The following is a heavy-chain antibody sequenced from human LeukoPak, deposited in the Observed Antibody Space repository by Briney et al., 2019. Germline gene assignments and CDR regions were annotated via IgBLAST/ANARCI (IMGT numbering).Heavy chain of an antibody. CDR2: IYSGGST. CDR1: GFTFSNYA. Sequence: PGGSLRLSCAASGFTFSNYAMSWVRQAPGNGLEWVSVIYSGGSTHYAYSVTGQFPITRDTSKNTLHLQMNNISADDTDRYYCTRALTGTTWSENDYWGQGTLVTISS. V-gene: IGHV3-53*01. D-gene: IGHD6-13*01. J-gene: IGHJ4*02. CDR3: TRALTGTTWSENDY.